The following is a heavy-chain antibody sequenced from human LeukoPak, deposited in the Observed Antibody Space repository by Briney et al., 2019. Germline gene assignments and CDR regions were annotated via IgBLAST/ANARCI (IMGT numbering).Heavy chain of an antibody. Sequence: PGGSLRLSCTASGFTFNSYSMSWVRQGPGTGLEWVSAISGSGGTTFYADSVKGRFTISRDNSKKTLYLQVNSLRAEDTAVYFCAKELTTVRTPGVDSWAQGTLVTVSS. D-gene: IGHD4-17*01. CDR2: ISGSGGTT. CDR3: AKELTTVRTPGVDS. CDR1: GFTFNSYS. J-gene: IGHJ4*02. V-gene: IGHV3-23*01.